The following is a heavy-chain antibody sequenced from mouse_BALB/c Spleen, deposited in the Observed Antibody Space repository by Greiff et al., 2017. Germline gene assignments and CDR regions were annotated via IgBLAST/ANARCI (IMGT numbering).Heavy chain of an antibody. CDR2: ISYSGST. V-gene: IGHV3-8*02. Sequence: EVQLQQSGPSLVKPSQTLSLTCSVTGDSITSGYWHWIRKFPGNKLEYMGYISYSGSTYYNPSLKSRISITRDTSKNQYYLQLNSVTTEDTATYYCARFGDGYYDYAMDYWGQGTSVTVSS. CDR1: GDSITSGY. D-gene: IGHD2-3*01. CDR3: ARFGDGYYDYAMDY. J-gene: IGHJ4*01.